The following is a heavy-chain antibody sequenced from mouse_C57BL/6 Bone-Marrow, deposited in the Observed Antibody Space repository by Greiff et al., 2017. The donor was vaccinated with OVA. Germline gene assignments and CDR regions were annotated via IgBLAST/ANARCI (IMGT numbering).Heavy chain of an antibody. CDR2: IYPGDGDT. Sequence: VKLQQSGPELVKPGASVKISCKASGYAFSSSWMNWVKQRPGQGLEWIGRIYPGDGDTNYNGKFKGKATLTADKSSSTAYMQLSSLTSEDSAVYVCQTAQAAYYAMDYWGQGTTVTVST. D-gene: IGHD3-2*02. J-gene: IGHJ4*01. V-gene: IGHV1-82*01. CDR1: GYAFSSSW. CDR3: QTAQAAYYAMDY.